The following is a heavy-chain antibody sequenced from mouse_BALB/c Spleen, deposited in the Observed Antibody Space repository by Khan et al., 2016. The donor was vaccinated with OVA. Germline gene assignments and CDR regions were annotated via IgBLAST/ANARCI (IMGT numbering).Heavy chain of an antibody. V-gene: IGHV1-7*01. Sequence: QVQLQQSGAELAKPGASVKMSCKASGYTFTSYWMHWVKQRPGQGLEWIGYINPSTGYSEFNQKFKDKATLTAAKSSSTAYMQLSSLTSDDSTVYYCANHGSTSAWFAYWGQGTLVTVAA. D-gene: IGHD1-1*01. CDR1: GYTFTSYW. CDR2: INPSTGYS. J-gene: IGHJ3*01. CDR3: ANHGSTSAWFAY.